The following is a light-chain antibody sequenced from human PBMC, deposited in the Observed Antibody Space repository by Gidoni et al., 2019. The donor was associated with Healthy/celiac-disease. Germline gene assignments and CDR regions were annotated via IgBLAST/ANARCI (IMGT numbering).Light chain of an antibody. Sequence: DIQMTQSPSTLSASVGDRVTITCRDSQSISSWLAWYQQKPGNAPKLLLYDASSLERGVPSRFSGSGSGTEFTLTISSLQPDDFATYSCQQYNSYSRTFGQGTKVEIK. J-gene: IGKJ1*01. CDR1: QSISSW. CDR3: QQYNSYSRT. CDR2: DAS. V-gene: IGKV1-5*01.